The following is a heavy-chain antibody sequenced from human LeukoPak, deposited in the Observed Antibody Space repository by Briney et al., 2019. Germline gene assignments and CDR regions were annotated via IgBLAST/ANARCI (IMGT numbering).Heavy chain of an antibody. D-gene: IGHD3-22*01. J-gene: IGHJ3*02. CDR2: IYYSGST. Sequence: PSETLSLTCTVSGGSISSYYWSWIRQPPGKGLEWIGYIYYSGSTYYNFSLKRRVTISVDTSKNQFSLKLSSVTAADTAVYYCASGWRGYYGSSGYYNAFDIWGQGTMVTVSS. CDR1: GGSISSYY. CDR3: ASGWRGYYGSSGYYNAFDI. V-gene: IGHV4-59*08.